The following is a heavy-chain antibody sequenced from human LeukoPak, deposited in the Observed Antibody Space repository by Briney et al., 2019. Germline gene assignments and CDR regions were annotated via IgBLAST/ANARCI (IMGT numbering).Heavy chain of an antibody. CDR2: IYYSGST. Sequence: SETLSLTCTVSGGSISSYYWSWIRQPPGKGLEWIGYIYYSGSTNYNPSLKSRFTISVDTSKNQFSLKLSSVTAADTAVYYCAREPEQHHSDAFDIWGQGTMVTVSS. D-gene: IGHD6-13*01. J-gene: IGHJ3*02. CDR3: AREPEQHHSDAFDI. CDR1: GGSISSYY. V-gene: IGHV4-59*01.